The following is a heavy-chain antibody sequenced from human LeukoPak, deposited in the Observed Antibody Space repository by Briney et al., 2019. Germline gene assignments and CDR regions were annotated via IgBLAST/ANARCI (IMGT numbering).Heavy chain of an antibody. V-gene: IGHV3-33*01. CDR3: ARGYSSSWPYYFDY. J-gene: IGHJ4*02. Sequence: GGSLRLSCAASGFPFSSYGMHWVRPAPGKGLEWVAVIWYDGSNKYYADSVKGRFTISRDNSKNTLYLQMNSLRAEDTAVYYCARGYSSSWPYYFDYWGQGTLVTVPS. CDR2: IWYDGSNK. CDR1: GFPFSSYG. D-gene: IGHD6-13*01.